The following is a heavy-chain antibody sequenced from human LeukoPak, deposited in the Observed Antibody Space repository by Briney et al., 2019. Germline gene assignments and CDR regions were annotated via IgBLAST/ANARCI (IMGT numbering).Heavy chain of an antibody. D-gene: IGHD3-22*01. CDR1: GYTFTGYY. CDR3: ARAHTPYRWYYDSSGCFDY. V-gene: IGHV1-2*02. Sequence: ASVKVSCXASGYTFTGYYMHWVRQAPGQGLEWMGWINPNSGGTNYAQKFQGRVTMTRDTSISTAYMELSRLRSDDTAVYYCARAHTPYRWYYDSSGCFDYWGQGTLVTVSS. CDR2: INPNSGGT. J-gene: IGHJ4*02.